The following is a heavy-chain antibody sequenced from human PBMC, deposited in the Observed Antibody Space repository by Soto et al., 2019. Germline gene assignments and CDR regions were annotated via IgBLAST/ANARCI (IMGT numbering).Heavy chain of an antibody. CDR1: GFTFSSYA. Sequence: GGSLRLSCAASGFTFSSYAMHWVRQAPGKGLEWVAVISYDGSNKYYADSVKGRFTISRDNSKNTLYLQMNSLRAEDTAVYYCARGDWYDSSGYDAFDIWGQGTMVTVSS. CDR2: ISYDGSNK. J-gene: IGHJ3*02. D-gene: IGHD3-22*01. CDR3: ARGDWYDSSGYDAFDI. V-gene: IGHV3-30-3*01.